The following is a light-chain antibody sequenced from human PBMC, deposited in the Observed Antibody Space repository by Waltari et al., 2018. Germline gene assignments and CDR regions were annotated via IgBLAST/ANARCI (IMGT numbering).Light chain of an antibody. J-gene: IGKJ1*01. V-gene: IGKV4-1*01. Sequence: DIVMTQSPDSLAVSLGERATINCKSSQTVLYSANNKNYLTWYQHKPGQPPKRLISWASSRESGVPDRVTGSGSWTDFTLTISSLQAEDVAVYYCQQHYTTPWTFGQGTKVEIK. CDR1: QTVLYSANNKNY. CDR2: WAS. CDR3: QQHYTTPWT.